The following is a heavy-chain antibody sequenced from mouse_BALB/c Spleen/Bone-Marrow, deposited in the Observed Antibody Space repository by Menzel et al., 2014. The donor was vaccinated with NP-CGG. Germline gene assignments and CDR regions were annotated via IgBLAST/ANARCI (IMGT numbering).Heavy chain of an antibody. CDR1: GYSFTGYF. V-gene: IGHV1-20*02. CDR2: INPYNGDT. J-gene: IGHJ2*02. Sequence: EVQLQQSGLELVKHGASVKISCKASGYSFTGYFMNWVMPSHGKSLEWIGRINPYNGDTFYTQKFKGKATLTVDKSSSTTHMELRSLASEDSAVYYCARDYYDCYFDYWGLGTSLTVSS. D-gene: IGHD2-4*01. CDR3: ARDYYDCYFDY.